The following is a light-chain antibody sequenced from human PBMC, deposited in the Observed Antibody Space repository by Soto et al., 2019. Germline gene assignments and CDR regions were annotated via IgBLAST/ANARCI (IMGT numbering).Light chain of an antibody. J-gene: IGLJ2*01. CDR2: GNS. CDR3: CSYAGSYTFE. V-gene: IGLV1-40*01. Sequence: QSVLTQPPSVSGAPGQRVTISCTGSSSNIGAGYDVHWYQQLPGTAPKLLIYGNSNRPSGVPDRFSGSKSGTSASLAITGLQAEDEADYYCCSYAGSYTFEFGGGTKLTVL. CDR1: SSNIGAGYD.